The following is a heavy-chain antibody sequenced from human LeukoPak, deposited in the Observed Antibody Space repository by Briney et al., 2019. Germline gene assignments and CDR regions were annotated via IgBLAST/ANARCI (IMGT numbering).Heavy chain of an antibody. CDR3: VHSEHLDSAVVSSTFDY. V-gene: IGHV2-5*01. Sequence: SGPSLVKPTQTLTLTCTFSGFSLSTPGVGVGWIRQPPGKALEWLALIYWNDDNYYSPSLKSRLTITKDTSKNQVVLTMTNMDPVDTATYYCVHSEHLDSAVVSSTFDYWGQGTLVTVSS. D-gene: IGHD5-18*01. CDR1: GFSLSTPGVG. J-gene: IGHJ4*02. CDR2: IYWNDDN.